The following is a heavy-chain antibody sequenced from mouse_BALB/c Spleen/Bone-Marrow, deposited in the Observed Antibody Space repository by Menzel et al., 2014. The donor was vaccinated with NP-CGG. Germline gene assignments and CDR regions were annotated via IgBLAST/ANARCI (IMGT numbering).Heavy chain of an antibody. CDR1: GFNIKDTY. CDR2: IGPANGNT. CDR3: ASYYYGSAWFAY. Sequence: EVQLQQSGAELVKPGASVKLSCTASGFNIKDTYMHWVKQRPEQGLEWIGRIGPANGNTKYDPKFQGKATITADTSSNTAYLQLSSLTPEDTAVYYCASYYYGSAWFAYWGRGTLVTVSA. J-gene: IGHJ3*01. D-gene: IGHD1-1*01. V-gene: IGHV14-3*02.